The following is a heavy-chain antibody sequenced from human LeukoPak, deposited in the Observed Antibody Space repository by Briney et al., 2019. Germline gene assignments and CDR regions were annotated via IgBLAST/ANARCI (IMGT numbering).Heavy chain of an antibody. V-gene: IGHV3-15*01. Sequence: SGGSLRLSCAASGFAFSNAWMSWVRQAPGKGLEWVGRIKSKTDGGTTDYAAPVKGRFTISRDDSKNTLYLQMNSLKTEDTAVYYCITGGYGGQFDYWGQGTLVTVSS. J-gene: IGHJ4*02. CDR2: IKSKTDGGTT. CDR3: ITGGYGGQFDY. CDR1: GFAFSNAW. D-gene: IGHD5-12*01.